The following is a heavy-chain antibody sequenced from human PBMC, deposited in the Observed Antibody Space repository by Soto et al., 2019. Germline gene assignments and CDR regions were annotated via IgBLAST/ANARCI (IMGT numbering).Heavy chain of an antibody. CDR2: INHSGST. Sequence: SQTLSLTCAVYGGSFSGYYWSWIRQPPGKGLEWIGEINHSGSTNYNPSLKSRVTISVDTSKNQFSLKLSSVTAADTAVYYCAVLWFGELYSSYYYGMDVWGQGTTVTVSS. CDR1: GGSFSGYY. CDR3: AVLWFGELYSSYYYGMDV. V-gene: IGHV4-34*01. J-gene: IGHJ6*02. D-gene: IGHD3-10*01.